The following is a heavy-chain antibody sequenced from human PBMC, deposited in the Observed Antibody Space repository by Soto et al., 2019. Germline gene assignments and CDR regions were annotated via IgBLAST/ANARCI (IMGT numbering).Heavy chain of an antibody. J-gene: IGHJ4*02. CDR1: GFTFSSYA. CDR2: ISGSGGST. CDR3: AKGPAVQLWLQDYYFDY. V-gene: IGHV3-23*01. D-gene: IGHD5-18*01. Sequence: PGGSLILSCAASGFTFSSYAMSWVRQAPGKGLEWVSAISGSGGSTYYADSVKGRFTISRDNSKNTLYLQMNSLRAEDTAVYYCAKGPAVQLWLQDYYFDYWGQGTLVTVSS.